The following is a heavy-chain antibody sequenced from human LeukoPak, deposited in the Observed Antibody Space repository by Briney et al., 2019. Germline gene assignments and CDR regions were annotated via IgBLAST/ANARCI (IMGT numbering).Heavy chain of an antibody. J-gene: IGHJ5*02. D-gene: IGHD3-10*01. CDR1: GGSITTTYY. CDR2: LYHSGNS. CDR3: TRHQTNFYGSGAPFDP. V-gene: IGHV4-39*01. Sequence: SETLSLTCSVFGGSITTTYYWSWIRQPPGGGLEWIASLYHSGNSNHNPSLKSRVTMSVDTSKNQFSLQLTSMTAADTAIYYCTRHQTNFYGSGAPFDPWGQGTLVAVSS.